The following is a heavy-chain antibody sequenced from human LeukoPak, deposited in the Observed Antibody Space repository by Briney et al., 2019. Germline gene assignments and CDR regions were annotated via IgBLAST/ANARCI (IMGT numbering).Heavy chain of an antibody. V-gene: IGHV4-34*01. D-gene: IGHD3-3*01. CDR1: GGSFSGYY. CDR3: ARGRRFSDY. J-gene: IGHJ4*02. CDR2: INHSGST. Sequence: SETLSFTCAVYGGSFSGYYWSWIRQPPGKGLEWIGEINHSGSTNYNPSLKSRVTISVDTSKNQFSLKLSSVTAADTAVYYCARGRRFSDYWGQGTLVTVSS.